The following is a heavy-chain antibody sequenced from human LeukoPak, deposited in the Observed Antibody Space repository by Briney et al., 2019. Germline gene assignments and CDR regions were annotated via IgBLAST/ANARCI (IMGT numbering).Heavy chain of an antibody. CDR3: ARDVYCGGDCYPDY. D-gene: IGHD2-21*02. V-gene: IGHV3-74*01. CDR1: GFTFSSYW. CDR2: INNDGSIT. Sequence: PGGSLRLSCAASGFTFSSYWMHWVRQDPGKGLVWVSHINNDGSITNYADSVKGRFTISRDNAKNSLYLQMNSLRAEDTAVYYCARDVYCGGDCYPDYWGQGTLVTVSS. J-gene: IGHJ4*02.